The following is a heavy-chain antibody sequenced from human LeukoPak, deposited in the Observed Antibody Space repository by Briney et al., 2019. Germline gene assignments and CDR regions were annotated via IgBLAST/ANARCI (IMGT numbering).Heavy chain of an antibody. CDR3: AREGITSLPKYNWFDP. V-gene: IGHV4-59*12. CDR2: IYYSGST. CDR1: GGSISSYY. Sequence: SETLSPTCTVSGGSISSYYWSWIRQPPGKGLERIGYIYYSGSTNYNPSLKSRVTISVDTSKNQFSLKLSSVTAADTAVYYCAREGITSLPKYNWFDPWGQGTLVTVSS. J-gene: IGHJ5*02. D-gene: IGHD1-14*01.